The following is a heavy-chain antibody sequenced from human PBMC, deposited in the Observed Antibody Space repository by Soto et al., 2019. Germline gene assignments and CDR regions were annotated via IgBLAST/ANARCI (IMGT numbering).Heavy chain of an antibody. J-gene: IGHJ4*02. Sequence: SETLSLTCAVYGGSFSGYYWSWIRQPPGKGLEWIGEINHSGSTNYNPSLKSRVTISVDTSKNQFSLKLSSVTAADTAVYYCARIEWRGGAIDYWGQGTLVTVSS. CDR3: ARIEWRGGAIDY. CDR1: GGSFSGYY. CDR2: INHSGST. V-gene: IGHV4-34*01. D-gene: IGHD5-12*01.